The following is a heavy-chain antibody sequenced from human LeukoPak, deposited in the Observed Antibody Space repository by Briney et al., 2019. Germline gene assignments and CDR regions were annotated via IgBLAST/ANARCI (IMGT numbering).Heavy chain of an antibody. Sequence: GGSLRLSCVPSGITFSNSALSWVSQAPGKGLEWVSAITKSGDQTHYADSGRGLFTTSRDIFKNTLYLQMNSLRAEDTAVYHCVKSAGKDGYRDVFDIWGQGTVVTVSS. D-gene: IGHD5-24*01. CDR3: VKSAGKDGYRDVFDI. V-gene: IGHV3-23*01. CDR1: GITFSNSA. J-gene: IGHJ3*02. CDR2: ITKSGDQT.